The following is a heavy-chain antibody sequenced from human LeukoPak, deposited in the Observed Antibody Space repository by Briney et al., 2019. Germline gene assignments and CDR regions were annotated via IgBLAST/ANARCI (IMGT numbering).Heavy chain of an antibody. CDR3: ARAGGYCGRISCPYYFDY. CDR1: EYTFTSYD. Sequence: GASVKVSCKASEYTFTSYDINWVRQATGQGLEWMGWMNPNSGNTGCAQKFQGRVTMTRNTSISTAYMELSSLRSEDTAVYYCARAGGYCGRISCPYYFDYWGQGSLVAVSS. D-gene: IGHD2-15*01. CDR2: MNPNSGNT. J-gene: IGHJ4*02. V-gene: IGHV1-8*01.